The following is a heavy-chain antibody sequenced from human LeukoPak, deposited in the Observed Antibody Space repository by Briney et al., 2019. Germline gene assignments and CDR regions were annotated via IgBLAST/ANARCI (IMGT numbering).Heavy chain of an antibody. CDR3: AGDPAADDY. J-gene: IGHJ4*02. CDR1: GFTFSAYA. CDR2: ITTSGHM. Sequence: GGSLRLSCAASGFTFSAYAMNWVRQAPGKGLEWVSSITTSGHMYYADSVKGRFTISRDNAKNSLHLQMNSLRAEDTAVYYCAGDPAADDYWGQGTLVIVSS. V-gene: IGHV3-69-1*01. D-gene: IGHD6-13*01.